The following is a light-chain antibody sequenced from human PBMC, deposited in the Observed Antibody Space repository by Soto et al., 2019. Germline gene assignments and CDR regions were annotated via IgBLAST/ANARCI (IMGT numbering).Light chain of an antibody. Sequence: EIVLTQSPATLSLSRGERATLSCRASQSVSSYLEWYQQKPGQAPRLLIYDASNRATGIPARFSGTGSGTDFTLTISSLEPVDFAVYYCQQHLNALSFGGGTKVEIK. V-gene: IGKV3-11*01. J-gene: IGKJ4*01. CDR3: QQHLNALS. CDR1: QSVSSY. CDR2: DAS.